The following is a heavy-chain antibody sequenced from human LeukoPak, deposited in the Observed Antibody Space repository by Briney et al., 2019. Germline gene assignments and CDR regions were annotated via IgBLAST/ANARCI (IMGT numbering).Heavy chain of an antibody. D-gene: IGHD6-13*01. V-gene: IGHV3-30-3*01. J-gene: IGHJ4*02. CDR3: ASHSIAAASDY. CDR2: ISYDGSNK. Sequence: GGSLRLSCAASGFTFSSYAMHWVRQAPGKGLEWVAVISYDGSNKYYADSVKGRFTISRDISKNTLYLQMNSLRAEDTAVYYCASHSIAAASDYWGQGTLVTVSS. CDR1: GFTFSSYA.